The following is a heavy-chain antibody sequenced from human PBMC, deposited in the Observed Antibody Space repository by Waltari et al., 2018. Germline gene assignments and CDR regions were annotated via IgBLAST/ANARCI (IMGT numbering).Heavy chain of an antibody. CDR2: IYHSGST. CDR3: ARGSGSYPYYYYYYMDV. J-gene: IGHJ6*03. V-gene: IGHV4-38-2*01. Sequence: QVQLQESGPGLVKPSETLSLTCAVSGYSISSGYYWGWIRQPPRKGLEWIGSIYHSGSTYYNPSLKSRVTISVDTSKNQFSRKLSSVTAADTAVYYCARGSGSYPYYYYYYMDVWGKGTTVTVSS. CDR1: GYSISSGYY. D-gene: IGHD1-26*01.